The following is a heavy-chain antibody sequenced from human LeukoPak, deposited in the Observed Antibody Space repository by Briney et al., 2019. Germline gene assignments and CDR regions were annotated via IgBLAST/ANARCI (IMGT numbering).Heavy chain of an antibody. Sequence: SVKVSCKXSGGTFSSYAISWVRQAPGQGLEWMGGIIPIFGTANYAQKFQGRVTITTDESTSTAYMELSSLRSEDTAVYYCARGLLGYCSSTSCPSAFDIWGQGTMVTVSS. CDR1: GGTFSSYA. CDR2: IIPIFGTA. D-gene: IGHD2-2*01. V-gene: IGHV1-69*05. CDR3: ARGLLGYCSSTSCPSAFDI. J-gene: IGHJ3*02.